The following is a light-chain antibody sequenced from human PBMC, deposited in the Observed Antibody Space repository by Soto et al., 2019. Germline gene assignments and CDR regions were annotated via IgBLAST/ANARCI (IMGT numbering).Light chain of an antibody. V-gene: IGKV1-9*01. CDR1: QGISSY. Sequence: LTGCRCFMSTTVGDRVTITCRASQGISSYLAWYQQKPGKAPKLLIYAASTLQSGVPLRFSGSGSGTSFTLTISSLQPEDFATYYCQQRLSHPITFGQGTRLEI. CDR3: QQRLSHPIT. CDR2: AAS. J-gene: IGKJ5*01.